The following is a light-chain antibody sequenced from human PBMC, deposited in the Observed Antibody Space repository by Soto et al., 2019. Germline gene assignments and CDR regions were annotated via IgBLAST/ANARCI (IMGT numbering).Light chain of an antibody. CDR2: DVS. CDR3: SSYTSGSTLL. CDR1: SSDVGAYNY. Sequence: QSVLTQPASVSGSPGQSITISCTGTSSDVGAYNYVSWYQHHPGKAPKLMIYDVSNRPSGVSNRFSGSKSGNTASLTISGLRAGDEADYYCSSYTSGSTLLFGGGTKLTVL. J-gene: IGLJ2*01. V-gene: IGLV2-14*03.